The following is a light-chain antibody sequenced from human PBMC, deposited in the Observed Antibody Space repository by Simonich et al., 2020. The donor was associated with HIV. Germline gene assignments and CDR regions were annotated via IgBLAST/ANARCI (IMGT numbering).Light chain of an antibody. V-gene: IGKV1-39*01. CDR2: AAS. J-gene: IGKJ3*01. CDR3: QQSFSAPRT. Sequence: DIQMTQSPSSLSASVGDRVTITCQASQDISNYLNWYQQKPGKAPKLLIYAASNLEAGVPSRFSGSGSGTDFTLTISSLQPEDFATYYCQQSFSAPRTFGPGTKVDIK. CDR1: QDISNY.